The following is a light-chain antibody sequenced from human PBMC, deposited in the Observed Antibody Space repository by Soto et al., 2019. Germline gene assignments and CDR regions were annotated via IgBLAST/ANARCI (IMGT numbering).Light chain of an antibody. CDR2: YDS. V-gene: IGLV3-21*04. CDR1: NIESKR. CDR3: QVWDITTDHYV. J-gene: IGLJ1*01. Sequence: SYVLTQPPSVSVAPEKTARITCGGNNIESKRVHWYRQKPGQAPVLVIYYDSDRPSGIPERFSGSNSGNTATLTISRVEAGDEADYYCQVWDITTDHYVFGTGTKLTVL.